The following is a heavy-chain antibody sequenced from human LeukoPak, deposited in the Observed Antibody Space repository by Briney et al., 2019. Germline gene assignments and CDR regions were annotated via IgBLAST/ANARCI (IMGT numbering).Heavy chain of an antibody. CDR1: GDSISSSNW. J-gene: IGHJ4*02. V-gene: IGHV4-4*02. Sequence: SETLSLTCAVSGDSISSSNWWTWVRQPPGKGLEWIGQIFHSGSTSYSPSLKSRVTISVDKSKNQFSLRLTSVTAADTAVYYCARSPTKRVPEDYWGQGTLVTVSS. D-gene: IGHD2-2*01. CDR3: ARSPTKRVPEDY. CDR2: IFHSGST.